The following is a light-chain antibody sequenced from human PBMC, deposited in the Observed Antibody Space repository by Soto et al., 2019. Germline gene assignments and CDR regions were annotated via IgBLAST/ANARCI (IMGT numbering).Light chain of an antibody. Sequence: QSVLTQPPSASGSPGQSVTISCTGTRSDVGGYNYVSWYQQHPGKAPKLMIYEVIKRPSGVPDRFSGSKSGNTASLTVSGLQAEDEADYYCSSYAGSNNSVFGTGTKVTVL. V-gene: IGLV2-8*01. J-gene: IGLJ1*01. CDR3: SSYAGSNNSV. CDR1: RSDVGGYNY. CDR2: EVI.